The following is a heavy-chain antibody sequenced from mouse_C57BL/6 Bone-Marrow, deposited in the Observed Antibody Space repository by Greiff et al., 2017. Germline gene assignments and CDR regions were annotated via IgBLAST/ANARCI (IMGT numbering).Heavy chain of an antibody. CDR3: ARGDDGYHYFDY. D-gene: IGHD2-3*01. CDR1: GYTFTDYY. Sequence: VQLQQSGAELVRPGASVKLSCKASGYTFTDYYINWVKQRPGQGLEWIARIYPGSGNTYYNEKFKGKATLTAEKSSSTAYMQLSSLTSEDSAVYFCARGDDGYHYFDYWGQGTTLTVSS. V-gene: IGHV1-76*01. J-gene: IGHJ2*01. CDR2: IYPGSGNT.